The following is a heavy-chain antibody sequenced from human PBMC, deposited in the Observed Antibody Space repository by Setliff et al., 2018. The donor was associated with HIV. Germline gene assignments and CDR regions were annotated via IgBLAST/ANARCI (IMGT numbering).Heavy chain of an antibody. J-gene: IGHJ4*02. CDR2: ISSSRS. CDR1: GFTFSSYS. Sequence: LSCAASGFTFSSYSMNWVRQAPGKGLEWVSYISSSRSYADSVKGRFTISRDNSKNTLYLQMNSLRAEDTAVYYCANQRRATDYWGQGTLVTVSS. CDR3: ANQRRATDY. V-gene: IGHV3-48*01. D-gene: IGHD5-12*01.